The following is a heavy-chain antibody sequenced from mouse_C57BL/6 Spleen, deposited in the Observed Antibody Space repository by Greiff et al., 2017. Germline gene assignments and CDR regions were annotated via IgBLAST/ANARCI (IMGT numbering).Heavy chain of an antibody. CDR3: TRCYYDYDHFDY. Sequence: VQLQQSGAELVRPGASVTLSCKASGYTFTDYEMHWVKQTPVHGLEWIGAIDPETGGTAYNQKFKGKAILTADKSSSTAYMELRSLTSEDSAVYYCTRCYYDYDHFDYWGQGTTLTVSS. V-gene: IGHV1-15*01. CDR1: GYTFTDYE. CDR2: IDPETGGT. D-gene: IGHD2-4*01. J-gene: IGHJ2*01.